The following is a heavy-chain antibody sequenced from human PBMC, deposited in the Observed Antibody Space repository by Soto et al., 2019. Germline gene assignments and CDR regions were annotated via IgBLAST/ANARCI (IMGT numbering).Heavy chain of an antibody. CDR3: ARGGDIELAVGY. D-gene: IGHD2-8*01. Sequence: LSLTCTVSGGSISSGDYYWSWIRQPPGKGLEWIGYIYYSGSTYYNPSLKSRVTISVDTSKNQFSLKLSSVTAADTAVYYCARGGDIELAVGYWGQGTLVTVSS. CDR2: IYYSGST. J-gene: IGHJ4*02. V-gene: IGHV4-30-4*01. CDR1: GGSISSGDYY.